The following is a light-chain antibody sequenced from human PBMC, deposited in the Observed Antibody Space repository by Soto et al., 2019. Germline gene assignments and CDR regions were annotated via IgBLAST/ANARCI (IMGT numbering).Light chain of an antibody. CDR3: GSYTTSITVI. V-gene: IGLV2-14*03. J-gene: IGLJ2*01. Sequence: QSALTQPASVSGSPGQSITISCTGTSSDVGDNNSVSWYQQQPSKAPKLMIYAVSNRPSGVSHRFSGSKSGNTASLTISGLHAEDQADYYCGSYTTSITVIFGGGTKGTVL. CDR2: AVS. CDR1: SSDVGDNNS.